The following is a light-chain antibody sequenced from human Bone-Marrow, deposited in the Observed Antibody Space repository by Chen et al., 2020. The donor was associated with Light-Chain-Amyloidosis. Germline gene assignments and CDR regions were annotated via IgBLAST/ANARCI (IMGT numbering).Light chain of an antibody. J-gene: IGKJ1*01. CDR2: GAS. V-gene: IGKV3-20*01. CDR1: RVTSNTF. CDR3: QQYDNSHWT. Sequence: EIVLTQSPGTLSLSPGERATLSCRASRVTSNTFLAWYQQKPGQAPRLLIYGASYRATGIPDRFSGSGSGTDFTLTISRLEPEDFAVYYCQQYDNSHWTFGQGTKVEI.